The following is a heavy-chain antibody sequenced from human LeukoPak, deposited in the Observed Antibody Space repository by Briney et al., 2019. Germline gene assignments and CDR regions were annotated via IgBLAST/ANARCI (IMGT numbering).Heavy chain of an antibody. Sequence: AGGSLRLSCATSEFGFSSYDVNWVRQAPGKGLEWVSSISSRGSTINYADSVKGRFTISRDNAKDSLYLQMNSLRAEDTAVYYCARGQHPSGYWYFDLWGRGTLVTVSS. CDR2: ISSRGSTI. CDR1: EFGFSSYD. D-gene: IGHD2-2*01. V-gene: IGHV3-48*03. J-gene: IGHJ2*01. CDR3: ARGQHPSGYWYFDL.